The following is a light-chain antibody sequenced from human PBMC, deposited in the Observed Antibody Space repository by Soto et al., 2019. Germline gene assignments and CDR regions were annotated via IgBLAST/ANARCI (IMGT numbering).Light chain of an antibody. V-gene: IGKV3-20*01. J-gene: IGKJ4*01. Sequence: EIVLTQSPGTLSLSPGERATLSCRASQSVSSSYLAWYQQKPGQAPRQLIYGASSRATGIPDRFSGSGSRTDFTLTITGLELEDFEVYYCQHYRTSFGGGTRVEIK. CDR2: GAS. CDR1: QSVSSSY. CDR3: QHYRTS.